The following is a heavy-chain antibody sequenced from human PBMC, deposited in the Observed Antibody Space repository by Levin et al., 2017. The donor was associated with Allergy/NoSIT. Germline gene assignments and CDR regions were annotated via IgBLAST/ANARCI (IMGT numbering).Heavy chain of an antibody. CDR1: GYTFTSYD. Sequence: ASVKVSCKASGYTFTSYDINWVRQATGQGLEWMGWMNPNSGNTGYAQKFQGRVTMTRNTSISTAYMEVSSLRSEDTAVYYCARGRSSSSWFDYWGQGTLVTVSS. CDR3: ARGRSSSSWFDY. J-gene: IGHJ4*02. CDR2: MNPNSGNT. D-gene: IGHD6-13*01. V-gene: IGHV1-8*01.